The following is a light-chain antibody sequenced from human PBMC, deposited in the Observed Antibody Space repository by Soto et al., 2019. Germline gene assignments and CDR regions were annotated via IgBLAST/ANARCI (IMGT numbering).Light chain of an antibody. J-gene: IGLJ2*01. CDR2: ENI. V-gene: IGLV6-57*04. Sequence: NFMLTQSHSVSESPGKTVTISCTRSSGSIDSNYVQWYQQRPGSAPTTILYENIERPSGVPDRFSGSIDRSSNSASLTISGLKTEDESDYYCHSYEGSNTFVAFGGGTKLTVL. CDR3: HSYEGSNTFVA. CDR1: SGSIDSNY.